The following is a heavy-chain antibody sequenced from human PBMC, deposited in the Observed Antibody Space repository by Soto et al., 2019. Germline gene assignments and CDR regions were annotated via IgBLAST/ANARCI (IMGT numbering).Heavy chain of an antibody. J-gene: IGHJ4*02. CDR3: WRHDKTALPPLDS. D-gene: IGHD3-9*01. CDR1: GAGDTFSNYG. Sequence: QVQLVQSGAEVKSPGSAVKVSCKVSGAGDTFSNYGLNWVRQAPGQGLEWMGGTIPAFGTANFAQKFQGRVTITAETSTATAYIELSSLRSDDTAVYYCWRHDKTALPPLDSWGQGTLVSVSS. CDR2: TIPAFGTA. V-gene: IGHV1-69*06.